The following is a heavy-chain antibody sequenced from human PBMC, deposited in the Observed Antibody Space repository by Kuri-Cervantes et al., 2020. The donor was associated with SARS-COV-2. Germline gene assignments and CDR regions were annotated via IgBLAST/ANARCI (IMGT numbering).Heavy chain of an antibody. D-gene: IGHD5-18*01. CDR3: ARVGYSSGRHDY. V-gene: IGHV4-30-2*01. CDR1: GGSISSGGYY. J-gene: IGHJ4*02. Sequence: SETLSLTCTVSGGSISSGGYYWSWIRQPPGKGLEWIGCIYHSGSTYYNPSLKSRVTISVDGSKNQFSLKLSSVTAADTAVYYCARVGYSSGRHDYWGQGTLVTVSS. CDR2: IYHSGST.